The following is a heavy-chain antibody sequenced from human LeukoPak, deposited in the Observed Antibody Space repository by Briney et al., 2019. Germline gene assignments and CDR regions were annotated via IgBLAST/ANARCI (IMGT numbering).Heavy chain of an antibody. Sequence: SVKVSCKASGYTFTGYYMHWVRQAPGQGLEWMGGIIPIFGTANYARKFQGRVTITTDESTSTAYMELSSLRSEDTAVYYCASERGYSYGVISAFDIWGQRTMVTVSS. CDR3: ASERGYSYGVISAFDI. CDR2: IIPIFGTA. J-gene: IGHJ3*02. CDR1: GYTFTGYY. V-gene: IGHV1-69*05. D-gene: IGHD5-18*01.